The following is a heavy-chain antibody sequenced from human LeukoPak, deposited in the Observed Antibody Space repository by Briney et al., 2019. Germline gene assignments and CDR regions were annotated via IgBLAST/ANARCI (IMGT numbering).Heavy chain of an antibody. J-gene: IGHJ4*02. CDR1: GFTFDDCA. Sequence: GGSLRLSCAASGFTFDDCAMSWVRQAPGMGLEWVSDINWSGGSTGYADSVKGRFTISRDNAKNSLYLQMDSLRAEDTAFYYCARGYGSGSYNNFNKWGQGLLVAVSS. D-gene: IGHD3-10*01. V-gene: IGHV3-20*04. CDR3: ARGYGSGSYNNFNK. CDR2: INWSGGST.